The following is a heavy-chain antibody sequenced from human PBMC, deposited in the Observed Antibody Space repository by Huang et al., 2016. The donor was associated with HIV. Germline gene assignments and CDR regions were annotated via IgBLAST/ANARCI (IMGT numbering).Heavy chain of an antibody. D-gene: IGHD3-16*01. V-gene: IGHV5-51*01. CDR3: ARHEPGGVAY. Sequence: EVQLVQSGAEVKKPGESLKISCKGSGYRLSSYWIGWGRKMPGKGLELIGIINPGDSDTRYSPSFQGQVTISADKSISTAYLQWSSLKASDTAMFYCARHEPGGVAYWGQGTLVTVSS. CDR2: INPGDSDT. J-gene: IGHJ4*02. CDR1: GYRLSSYW.